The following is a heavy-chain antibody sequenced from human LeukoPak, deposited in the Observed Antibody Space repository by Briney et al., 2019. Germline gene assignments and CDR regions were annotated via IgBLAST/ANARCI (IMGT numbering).Heavy chain of an antibody. Sequence: GGSLRLSCAASGFTFSSYGMHWVRQAPGKGLEWVAVISYDGSNKYYADSVKGRFTISRDNSKNTLYLQMGSLRAEDMAVYYCARAGESSGYYYDYWGQGTLVTVSS. CDR1: GFTFSSYG. V-gene: IGHV3-30*19. CDR3: ARAGESSGYYYDY. CDR2: ISYDGSNK. J-gene: IGHJ4*02. D-gene: IGHD3-22*01.